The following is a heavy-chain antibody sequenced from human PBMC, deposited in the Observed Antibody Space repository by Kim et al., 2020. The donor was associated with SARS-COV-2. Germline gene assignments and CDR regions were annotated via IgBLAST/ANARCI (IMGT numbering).Heavy chain of an antibody. J-gene: IGHJ6*02. CDR3: ARRMYLTGYSHYYYGMDV. V-gene: IGHV5-51*01. CDR2: IYPGDSDT. Sequence: GESLKISCKGSGYSFTSYWIGWVRQMPGKGLEWMGIIYPGDSDTRYSPSFQGQVTISADKSISTAYLQWSSLKASDTAMYYCARRMYLTGYSHYYYGMDVWGQGTTVTVSS. D-gene: IGHD3-9*01. CDR1: GYSFTSYW.